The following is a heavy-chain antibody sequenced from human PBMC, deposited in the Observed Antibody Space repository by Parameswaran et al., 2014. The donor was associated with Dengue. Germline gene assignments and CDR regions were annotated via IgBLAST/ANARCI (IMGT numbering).Heavy chain of an antibody. CDR2: INHSGST. Sequence: PGKGLEWIGEINHSGSTNYNPSLKSRVTISVDTSKNQFSLKLNSVTAADTAVYYCASGSDYHYYAMDVWGQGTTVTVSS. V-gene: IGHV4-34*01. CDR3: ASGSDYHYYAMDV. J-gene: IGHJ6*02.